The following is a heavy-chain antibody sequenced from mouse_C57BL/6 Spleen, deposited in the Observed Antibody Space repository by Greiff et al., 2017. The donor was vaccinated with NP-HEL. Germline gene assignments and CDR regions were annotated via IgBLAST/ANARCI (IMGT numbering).Heavy chain of an antibody. CDR2: ISSGGSYT. D-gene: IGHD2-12*01. Sequence: EVQLVESGGDLVKPGGSLKLSCAASGFTFSSYGMSWVRQTPDKRLEWVATISSGGSYTYYPDSVKGRFTISRDNAKNTLYLQMSSLKSEDTAMYYCARRGDSELMDYWGQGTSVTVSS. J-gene: IGHJ4*01. V-gene: IGHV5-6*01. CDR1: GFTFSSYG. CDR3: ARRGDSELMDY.